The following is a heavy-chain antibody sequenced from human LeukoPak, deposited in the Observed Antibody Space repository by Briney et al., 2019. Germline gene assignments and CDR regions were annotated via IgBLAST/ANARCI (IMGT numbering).Heavy chain of an antibody. V-gene: IGHV4-31*03. Sequence: TSETLSLTCTVSGGSISSGGYYWSWIRQHPGKGLEWIEDIYYSGSTYYNPSLKSRVTISVDTSKNQFSLKLSSVTAADTAVYYCARPTVLRYFDWLSHDAFDIWGQGTMVTVSS. CDR2: IYYSGST. D-gene: IGHD3-9*01. CDR1: GGSISSGGYY. J-gene: IGHJ3*02. CDR3: ARPTVLRYFDWLSHDAFDI.